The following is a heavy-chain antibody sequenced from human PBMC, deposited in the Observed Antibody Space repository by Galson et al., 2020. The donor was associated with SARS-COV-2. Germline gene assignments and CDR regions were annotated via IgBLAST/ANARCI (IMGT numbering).Heavy chain of an antibody. V-gene: IGHV3-30*04. CDR2: ISYDGSNK. D-gene: IGHD5-12*01. Sequence: QAGGSLRLSCAASGFTFSSYAMHWVRQAPGKGLEWVAVISYDGSNKYYADSVKGRFTISRDNSKNTLYLQMNSLRAEDTAVYYCARSRDGYIPGYWGQGTLVTVSS. CDR1: GFTFSSYA. CDR3: ARSRDGYIPGY. J-gene: IGHJ4*02.